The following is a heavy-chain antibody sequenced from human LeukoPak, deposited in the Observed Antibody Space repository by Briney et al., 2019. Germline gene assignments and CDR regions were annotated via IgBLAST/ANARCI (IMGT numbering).Heavy chain of an antibody. CDR1: GGSISSYY. Sequence: SETLSLTCTVSGGSISSYYWSWIRPPPGKGLEWIGYIYYSGSTNYNPSLKSRVTISVDTSKNQFSLKLSSVTAADTAVYYCARRGQSVLDAFDIWGQGTMVTVSS. CDR3: ARRGQSVLDAFDI. V-gene: IGHV4-59*01. D-gene: IGHD3-10*01. J-gene: IGHJ3*02. CDR2: IYYSGST.